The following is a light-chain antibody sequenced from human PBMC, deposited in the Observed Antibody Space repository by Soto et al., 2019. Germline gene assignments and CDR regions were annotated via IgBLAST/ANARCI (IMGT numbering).Light chain of an antibody. Sequence: EVLLTQSPATLSLSPGERATLSCRASQSVGSYLAWYQQKPGQAPRLLIYDASKRATDIPTRFSGSGSGTDFTLTISSLEPEDVAVYYCQQRNNWTRITFGQGTRLEIK. CDR2: DAS. CDR1: QSVGSY. CDR3: QQRNNWTRIT. V-gene: IGKV3-11*01. J-gene: IGKJ5*01.